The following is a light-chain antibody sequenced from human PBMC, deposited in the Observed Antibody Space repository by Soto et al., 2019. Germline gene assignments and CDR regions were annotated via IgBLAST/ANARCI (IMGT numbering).Light chain of an antibody. CDR2: GAS. CDR1: QSVSNNY. J-gene: IGKJ1*01. CDR3: QQYGSSAT. V-gene: IGKV3-20*01. Sequence: IVLTQSPGTMSPSPGGRSTLSCMAIQSVSNNYLAWYQQKPGQAPRILIYGASNRATGIPDRFSGSGSGTDFTLTISRLEPVEFAVYYCQQYGSSATFGQGTKVDIK.